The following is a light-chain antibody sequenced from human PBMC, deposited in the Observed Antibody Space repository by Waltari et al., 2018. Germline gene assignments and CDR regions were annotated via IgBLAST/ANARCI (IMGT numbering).Light chain of an antibody. CDR3: QQYSSYSYT. J-gene: IGKJ2*01. CDR2: KAS. CDR1: QSINTW. Sequence: DIQMTQSPSTLSASVRDSVTITCRASQSINTWLAWYQLKPGKAPKLLIYKASSLESGVPSRFSGSGSGTEFTLTINSLQPDDFATYFYQQYSSYSYTFGQGTKMEI. V-gene: IGKV1-5*03.